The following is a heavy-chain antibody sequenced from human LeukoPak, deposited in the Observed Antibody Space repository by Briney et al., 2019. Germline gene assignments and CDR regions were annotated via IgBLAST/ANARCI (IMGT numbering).Heavy chain of an antibody. D-gene: IGHD3-22*01. CDR2: ISGSGGST. CDR3: AKGRIITMIVVVTPFDY. CDR1: GFTFSSYA. J-gene: IGHJ4*02. V-gene: IGHV3-23*01. Sequence: GGSLRLSCAASGFTFSSYAMSWVRQAPGKRLEWVSAISGSGGSTYYAASVKGRFTISRDNSKNTLYLQMNSLRAEDTAVYYCAKGRIITMIVVVTPFDYWGQGTLVTVSS.